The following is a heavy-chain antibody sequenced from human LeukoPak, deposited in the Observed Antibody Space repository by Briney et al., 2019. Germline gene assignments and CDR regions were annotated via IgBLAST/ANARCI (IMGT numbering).Heavy chain of an antibody. CDR2: IYHSGST. CDR3: ARAGTVAGGFDY. Sequence: SQTLSLTCAGSGGSISSGGYSWSWIRQPPGKGLEWIGYIYHSGSTYYNPSLKSRVTISVDRSKNQFSLKLSSVTAADTAVYYCARAGTVAGGFDYWGQGTLVTVSS. J-gene: IGHJ4*02. CDR1: GGSISSGGYS. D-gene: IGHD4-23*01. V-gene: IGHV4-30-2*01.